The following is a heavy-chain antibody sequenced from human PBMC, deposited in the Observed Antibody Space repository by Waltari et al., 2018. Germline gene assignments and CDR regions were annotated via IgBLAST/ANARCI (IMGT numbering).Heavy chain of an antibody. CDR2: IYHSGST. V-gene: IGHV4-38-2*01. CDR1: GYSISSGYY. CDR3: ARGGYYYDSSGYYFDY. J-gene: IGHJ4*02. Sequence: QVQLQESGPGLVKPSETLSLTCAVSGYSISSGYYWGWIRQPPGKGLEWSGSIYHSGSTYYNPSLKSRVTMSVDTSKNQFSLKLSSVTAADTAVYYCARGGYYYDSSGYYFDYWGQGTLVTVSS. D-gene: IGHD3-22*01.